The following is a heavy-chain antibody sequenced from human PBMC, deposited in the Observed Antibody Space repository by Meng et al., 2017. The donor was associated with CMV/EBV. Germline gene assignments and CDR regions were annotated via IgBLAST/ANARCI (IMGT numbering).Heavy chain of an antibody. CDR3: ARGGLGIGSSWPTYGGVLYYYYGMDV. CDR1: GFTFSSYS. Sequence: GESLKISCAASGFTFSSYSMNWVRQAPGKGLEWVSSISSSSSYIYYADSVKGRFTISRDNAKNSLYLQMNSLRAEDTAVYYCARGGLGIGSSWPTYGGVLYYYYGMDVWGQGTTVTVSS. V-gene: IGHV3-21*01. D-gene: IGHD6-13*01. J-gene: IGHJ6*02. CDR2: ISSSSSYI.